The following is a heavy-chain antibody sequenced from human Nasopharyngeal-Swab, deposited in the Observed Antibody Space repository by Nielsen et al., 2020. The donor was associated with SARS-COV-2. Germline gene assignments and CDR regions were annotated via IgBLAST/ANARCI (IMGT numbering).Heavy chain of an antibody. Sequence: GESLKISCAASGFTFRSYAISWVRQAPGKGLEWVSVISGSDHTTYYADSVKGRFTISRDNSKNTVNLQMNSLRAEDTAMYYCAKDRDSGDDSGEYYHYYGMDVWGQGTTVTVSS. CDR2: ISGSDHTT. D-gene: IGHD5-12*01. J-gene: IGHJ6*02. CDR1: GFTFRSYA. V-gene: IGHV3-23*01. CDR3: AKDRDSGDDSGEYYHYYGMDV.